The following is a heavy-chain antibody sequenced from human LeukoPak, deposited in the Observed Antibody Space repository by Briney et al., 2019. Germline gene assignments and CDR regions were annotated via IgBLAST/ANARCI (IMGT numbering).Heavy chain of an antibody. CDR2: INHSGST. Sequence: SETLSLTCAVYGGSFSGYYWSWIRQPPGKGLEWIGEINHSGSTNYNPSLKSRVTISVDTSKNQFSLKLSSVTAADTAVYYCARAPPAYCSGGSCYRLGYYYYGMDVWGQGTTVTVSS. V-gene: IGHV4-34*01. CDR3: ARAPPAYCSGGSCYRLGYYYYGMDV. D-gene: IGHD2-15*01. CDR1: GGSFSGYY. J-gene: IGHJ6*02.